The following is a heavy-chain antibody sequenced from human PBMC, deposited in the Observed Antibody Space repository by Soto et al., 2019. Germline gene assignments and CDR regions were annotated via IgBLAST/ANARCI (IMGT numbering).Heavy chain of an antibody. J-gene: IGHJ4*02. CDR1: GGTLSSFA. Sequence: QVQLVQSGAEVKKPGSSVKVSCKASGGTLSSFAISWVRQAPGQGLEWMGGIIPIYDTTNYAQTFQGRVRITADESTNTAFMEQSSLRSVDTAVYYCARARAGREGSYDFWSGSFDFWGQGSLVTVSS. V-gene: IGHV1-69*01. D-gene: IGHD3-3*01. CDR3: ARARAGREGSYDFWSGSFDF. CDR2: IIPIYDTT.